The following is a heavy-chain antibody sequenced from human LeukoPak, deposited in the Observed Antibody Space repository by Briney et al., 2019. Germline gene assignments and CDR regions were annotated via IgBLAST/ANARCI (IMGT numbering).Heavy chain of an antibody. J-gene: IGHJ4*02. CDR3: ARSLQSSSWYLDY. V-gene: IGHV3-30-3*01. CDR1: GFTFSSYA. Sequence: PGRSLRLSCAASGFTFSSYAMHWVRQAPGKGLEWVAVISYDGSNKYYADSVKGRFTISRDNSKNTLYLQMNSLRAEDTAVYYCARSLQSSSWYLDYWGQGTLVTVSS. D-gene: IGHD6-13*01. CDR2: ISYDGSNK.